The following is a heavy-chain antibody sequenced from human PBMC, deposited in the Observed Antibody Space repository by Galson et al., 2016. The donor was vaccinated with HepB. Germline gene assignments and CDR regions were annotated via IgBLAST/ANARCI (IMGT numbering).Heavy chain of an antibody. Sequence: SLRLSCAGSRFTFSQHGMHWLRQAPGKGLEWVAVIWRAGNNKYYADAVKGRFTMSRDNSKNMAYLQMNNLRPDETALYYCASDRGDGGHFTFDLWGQGTLVTVSS. V-gene: IGHV3-33*01. CDR1: RFTFSQHG. CDR3: ASDRGDGGHFTFDL. CDR2: IWRAGNNK. D-gene: IGHD3-16*01. J-gene: IGHJ4*02.